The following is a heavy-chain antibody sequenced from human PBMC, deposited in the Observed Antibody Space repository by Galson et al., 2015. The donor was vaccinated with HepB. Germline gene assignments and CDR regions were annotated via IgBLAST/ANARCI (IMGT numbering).Heavy chain of an antibody. J-gene: IGHJ5*01. V-gene: IGHV3-21*01. CDR2: ITNSRSYI. D-gene: IGHD3-3*01. CDR1: GFTFSSYS. CDR3: ARGWDSALLRFLEWLPRFDP. Sequence: SLRLSCAASGFTFSSYSMNWVRQAPGKGLEWVSSITNSRSYINYADSVKGRFTISRDNAKNSLYLQMNSLRAEDTAVYYCARGWDSALLRFLEWLPRFDPWGQGALLTVSS.